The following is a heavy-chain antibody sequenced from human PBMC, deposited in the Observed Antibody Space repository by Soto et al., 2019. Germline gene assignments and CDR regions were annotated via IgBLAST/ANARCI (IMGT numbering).Heavy chain of an antibody. CDR3: STDLAGRSGGRYIDY. CDR2: IRTKARSYTT. V-gene: IGHV3-72*01. J-gene: IGHJ4*02. D-gene: IGHD3-10*01. Sequence: GGSLRLSCAASGITLSDHYMDWVRQAPGKGPEWVGRIRTKARSYTTEYAASVKGRFTISRDDSKNSVYLQMNSLKTEDTAVYFCSTDLAGRSGGRYIDYWGQGTLVTVSS. CDR1: GITLSDHY.